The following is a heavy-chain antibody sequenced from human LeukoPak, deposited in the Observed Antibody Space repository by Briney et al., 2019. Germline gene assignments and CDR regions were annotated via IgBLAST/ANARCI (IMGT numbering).Heavy chain of an antibody. CDR3: AKDRTFGRGFSRETLLY. D-gene: IGHD3-10*01. J-gene: IGHJ4*02. CDR2: ISYDGSND. CDR1: GFTFSSFA. Sequence: GGSLRLSCAASGFTFSSFAMHWVRQAPGKGLEWLAVISYDGSNDYYAGSLKGRFTMSRDNSRNTLYLQIKSLRPDDTAVYYCAKDRTFGRGFSRETLLYWGQGTLVTVSS. V-gene: IGHV3-30-3*01.